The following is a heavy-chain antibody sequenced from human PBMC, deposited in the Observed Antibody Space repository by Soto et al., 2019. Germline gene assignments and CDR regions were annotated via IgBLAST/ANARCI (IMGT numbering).Heavy chain of an antibody. CDR1: GYIFTTYA. Sequence: ASVKVSCKASGYIFTTYAMHWVRQAPGQRLEWMGIINPSGGSTSYAQKFQGRVTMTRDTSTSTVYMELSSLRSEDTAVYYCARDGYDSSGYYYHYFDYWGQGTLVTVSS. CDR3: ARDGYDSSGYYYHYFDY. D-gene: IGHD3-22*01. V-gene: IGHV1-46*01. CDR2: INPSGGST. J-gene: IGHJ4*02.